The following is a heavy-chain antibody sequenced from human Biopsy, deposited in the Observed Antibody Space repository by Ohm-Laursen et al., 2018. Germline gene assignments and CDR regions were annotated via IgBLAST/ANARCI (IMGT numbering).Heavy chain of an antibody. CDR2: THDTGTT. J-gene: IGHJ4*02. CDR3: AAGATWLVHY. V-gene: IGHV4-59*11. CDR1: GDSISFPY. Sequence: GTLSLTCAASGDSISFPYWGWFRQPPGKGLEYIGSTHDTGTTDYSPSLKTRVSLSVDTSTKVFSLILSSVTAADTAVYYCAAGATWLVHYWGQETLVTVSS. D-gene: IGHD6-19*01.